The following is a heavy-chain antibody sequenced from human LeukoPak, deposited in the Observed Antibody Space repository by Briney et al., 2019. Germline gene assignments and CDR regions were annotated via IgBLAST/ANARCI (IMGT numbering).Heavy chain of an antibody. D-gene: IGHD5-12*01. J-gene: IGHJ4*01. CDR3: ARDIGYSGIDPEWGSPYFDT. V-gene: IGHV3-66*01. CDR2: IYRNGGT. CDR1: GFTIRSNY. Sequence: PGGSLRLSCVVSGFTIRSNYMSWVHQAPGKELEWVSVIYRNGGTNYADSVKGRFTISRDISKNTVSLQMNSLRAEDTAVYYCARDIGYSGIDPEWGSPYFDTWGQGTLVTVSS.